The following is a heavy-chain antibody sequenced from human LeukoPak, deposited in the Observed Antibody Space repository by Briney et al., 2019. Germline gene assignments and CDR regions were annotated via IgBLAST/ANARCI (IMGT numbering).Heavy chain of an antibody. V-gene: IGHV3-53*01. CDR2: IYSGGST. CDR1: GFTVSSNY. CDR3: AKDFRIGYSAHFDY. D-gene: IGHD2-21*01. Sequence: PGGSLILSCAASGFTVSSNYMSWVRQAPGKGLEWVSVIYSGGSTYYADSVKGRFTISRDNSKNTLYLQMDSLRGEDTAVYYCAKDFRIGYSAHFDYWGQGALVTVSS. J-gene: IGHJ4*02.